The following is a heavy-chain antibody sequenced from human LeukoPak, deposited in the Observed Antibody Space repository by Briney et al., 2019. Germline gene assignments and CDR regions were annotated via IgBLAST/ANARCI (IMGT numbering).Heavy chain of an antibody. CDR3: AKVADYGDDDDY. J-gene: IGHJ4*02. Sequence: GGSLSLSCAASGFTFSSYGMHWVRQAPGKGLEWVAVIRYDGSNKYYADSVKGRFTISRDNSKNTLYLQMNSLRAEDTAVYYCAKVADYGDDDDYWGQGTLVTVSS. CDR2: IRYDGSNK. CDR1: GFTFSSYG. V-gene: IGHV3-30*02. D-gene: IGHD4-17*01.